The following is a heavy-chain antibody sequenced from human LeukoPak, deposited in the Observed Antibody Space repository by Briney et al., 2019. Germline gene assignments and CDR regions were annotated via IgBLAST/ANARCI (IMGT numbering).Heavy chain of an antibody. J-gene: IGHJ4*02. V-gene: IGHV4-34*01. CDR1: GGSFSGYY. CDR2: INHSGST. D-gene: IGHD3-3*01. Sequence: SETLSLTCAVYGGSFSGYYWSWIRQPPGKGLEWIGEINHSGSTNYNPSLKSRVTLSVDTSKNQFSLKLSSVTAADTAVYYCASYDFWSGYYYFDYWGQGTLVTVSS. CDR3: ASYDFWSGYYYFDY.